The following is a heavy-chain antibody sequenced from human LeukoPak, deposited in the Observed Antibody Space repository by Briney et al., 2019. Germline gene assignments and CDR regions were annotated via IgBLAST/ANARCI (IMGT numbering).Heavy chain of an antibody. CDR3: AREVNWRFDY. CDR1: GFTFSSYT. Sequence: GGSLKLSCAASGFTFSSYTMYWVRQAPGKGLEYVSAISSNGGSTYYANSVKGRFTISRDNSKNTLYLQMGSLRGEDMAVYYCAREVNWRFDYWGQGTLVTVSS. V-gene: IGHV3-64*01. CDR2: ISSNGGST. D-gene: IGHD1-1*01. J-gene: IGHJ4*02.